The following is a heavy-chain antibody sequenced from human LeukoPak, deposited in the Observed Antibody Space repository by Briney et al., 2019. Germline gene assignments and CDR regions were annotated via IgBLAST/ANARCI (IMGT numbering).Heavy chain of an antibody. CDR1: GGSFSGYY. J-gene: IGHJ6*02. V-gene: IGHV4-34*12. D-gene: IGHD4-23*01. CDR3: ARSENDYGGYYYYGMDV. Sequence: SETLSLTCAVYGGSFSGYYWSWIRQPPGKGLEWIGEIIHSGSTNYNPSLKSRVTISVDTSKNQFSLKLSSVTAADTAVYYCARSENDYGGYYYYGMDVWGQGTTVTVSS. CDR2: IIHSGST.